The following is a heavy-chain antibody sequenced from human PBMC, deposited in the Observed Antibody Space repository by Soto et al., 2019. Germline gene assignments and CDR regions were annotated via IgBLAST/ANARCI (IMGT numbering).Heavy chain of an antibody. D-gene: IGHD5-12*01. Sequence: PGGSLRLSCAASGFTFSDYYMSWIRQAPGKGLEWVSYISSSSSYTNYADSVKGRFTISRDNAKNSLYLQMNSLRAEDTAVYYCARDRLGEIYYYYGMDVWGQGTTVTVSS. V-gene: IGHV3-11*06. CDR1: GFTFSDYY. J-gene: IGHJ6*02. CDR3: ARDRLGEIYYYYGMDV. CDR2: ISSSSSYT.